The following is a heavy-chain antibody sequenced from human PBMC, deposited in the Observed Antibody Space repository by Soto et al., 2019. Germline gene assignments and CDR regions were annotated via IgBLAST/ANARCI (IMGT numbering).Heavy chain of an antibody. Sequence: SETLSLTCAVYGGSFSGYYWSWIRQPTGKGLEWIGEINHSGSTNYNPSLKSRVTLSVDTSKNQFSLKLSSVTAADTAVYYCARGGAPLDYYYYGMDVWGQGTTVTVSS. CDR3: ARGGAPLDYYYYGMDV. V-gene: IGHV4-34*01. J-gene: IGHJ6*02. CDR1: GGSFSGYY. CDR2: INHSGST. D-gene: IGHD1-26*01.